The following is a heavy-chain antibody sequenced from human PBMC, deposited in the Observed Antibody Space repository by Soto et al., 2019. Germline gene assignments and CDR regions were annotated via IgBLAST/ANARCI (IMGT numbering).Heavy chain of an antibody. CDR3: ARSLFWSGYYSRWFDP. D-gene: IGHD3-3*01. CDR1: GYTFTSYG. CDR2: ISAYNGNT. V-gene: IGHV1-18*01. J-gene: IGHJ5*02. Sequence: ASVKVSCKAFGYTFTSYGISWVRQAPGQGLEWMGWISAYNGNTNYAQKLQGRVTMTTDTSTSTAYMELRSLRSDDTAVYYCARSLFWSGYYSRWFDPWGQGTLVTVSS.